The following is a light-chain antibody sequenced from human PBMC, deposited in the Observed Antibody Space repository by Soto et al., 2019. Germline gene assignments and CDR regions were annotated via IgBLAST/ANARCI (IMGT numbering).Light chain of an antibody. CDR3: QQRSKGPPT. V-gene: IGKV3-11*01. CDR1: QSVSTY. J-gene: IGKJ1*01. Sequence: EIMLTQSPATLSLSPGKRATLSCRASQSVSTYLAWYQQKPGQPPRLLIYDASNRATGIPARFSGGGSGTDLTLTSSSLAPDDVGVYYRQQRSKGPPTFGQGTKVEIK. CDR2: DAS.